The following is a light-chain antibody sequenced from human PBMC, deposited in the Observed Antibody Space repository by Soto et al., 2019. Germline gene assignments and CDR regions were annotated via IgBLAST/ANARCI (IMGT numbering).Light chain of an antibody. CDR1: QSVDSTF. V-gene: IGKV3-20*01. Sequence: EIVLTQSPGSLSLSPGERATLSCRASQSVDSTFFAWYQKKPDQAPRLLMYGVSKRATGIPDRFSGSGSGTDFTLTISRLEHEDFAVYYCQQYMSSVTFGQGTRVEIK. J-gene: IGKJ1*01. CDR3: QQYMSSVT. CDR2: GVS.